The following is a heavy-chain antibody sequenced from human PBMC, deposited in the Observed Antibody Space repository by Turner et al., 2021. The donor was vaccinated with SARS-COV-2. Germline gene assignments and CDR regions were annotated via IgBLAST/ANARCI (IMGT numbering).Heavy chain of an antibody. CDR1: GGTFSSYA. Sequence: QVPLVQSGAEVKKPGSSVKVSCKSSGGTFSSYATSWVRQAPGQGLEWMGGIIPIMGAANYAQKVQGRVTMTADESTSTAYMELSSLRAEDTAVYYCARDWAGGYNYWGQGTLVTVSS. D-gene: IGHD1-1*01. CDR2: IIPIMGAA. CDR3: ARDWAGGYNY. V-gene: IGHV1-69*01. J-gene: IGHJ4*02.